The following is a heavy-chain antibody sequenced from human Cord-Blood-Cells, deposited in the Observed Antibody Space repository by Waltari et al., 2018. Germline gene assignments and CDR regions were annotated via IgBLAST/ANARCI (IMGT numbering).Heavy chain of an antibody. D-gene: IGHD6-25*01. Sequence: QVQLVQSGAEVKKPGASVKVSCKASGYTFTSYYMHWVRQAPGQGLEWMGIINHSGGSTSYAQKFQGRVTMTRDTSTSTVYMELSSLRSEDTAVYYCARDAALYYYYMDVWGKGTTVTVSS. CDR1: GYTFTSYY. CDR3: ARDAALYYYYMDV. J-gene: IGHJ6*03. V-gene: IGHV1-46*01. CDR2: INHSGGST.